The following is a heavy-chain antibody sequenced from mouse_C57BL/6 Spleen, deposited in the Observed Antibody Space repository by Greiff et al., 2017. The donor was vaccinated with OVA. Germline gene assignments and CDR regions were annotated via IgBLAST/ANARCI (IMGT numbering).Heavy chain of an antibody. CDR1: GFTFSDYY. Sequence: EVQLVESEGGLVQPGSSMKLSCTASGFTFSDYYMAWVRQVPEKGLEWVANINYDGSSTYYLDFLKSRFIISRDNAKNILYLQMSSLKSEDTATYYCAREVSNYAYWYFDVWGTGTTVTVSS. CDR2: INYDGSST. CDR3: AREVSNYAYWYFDV. V-gene: IGHV5-16*01. D-gene: IGHD2-5*01. J-gene: IGHJ1*03.